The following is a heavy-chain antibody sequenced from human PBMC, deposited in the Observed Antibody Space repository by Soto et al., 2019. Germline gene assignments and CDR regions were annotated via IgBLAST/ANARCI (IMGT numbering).Heavy chain of an antibody. Sequence: PSETLSLTCTVSGGSISSSSYYWGWIRQPPGKGLEWIGSIYYSGSASYNPSLKSRVTISVDGSKNHFSLQLTSVTAADTAVYYCARGRLLPAVNFDYWGQGALVTVS. D-gene: IGHD3-22*01. V-gene: IGHV4-39*07. J-gene: IGHJ4*02. CDR3: ARGRLLPAVNFDY. CDR1: GGSISSSSYY. CDR2: IYYSGSA.